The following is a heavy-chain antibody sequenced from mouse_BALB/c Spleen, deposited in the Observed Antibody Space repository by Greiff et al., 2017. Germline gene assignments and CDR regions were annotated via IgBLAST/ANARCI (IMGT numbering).Heavy chain of an antibody. D-gene: IGHD2-3*01. J-gene: IGHJ4*01. CDR1: GYTFTSYW. CDR2: IYPSDSYT. Sequence: QGQLQQPGAELVRPGASVKLSCKASGYTFTSYWINWVKQRPGQGLEWIGNIYPSDSYTNYNQKFKDKATLTVDKSSSTAYMQLSSPTSEDSAVYYCTRGGYEGYYAMDYWGQGTSVTVSS. CDR3: TRGGYEGYYAMDY. V-gene: IGHV1-69*02.